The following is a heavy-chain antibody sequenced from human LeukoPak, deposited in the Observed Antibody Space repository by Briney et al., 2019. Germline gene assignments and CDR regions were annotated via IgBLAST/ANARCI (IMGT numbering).Heavy chain of an antibody. Sequence: PSETLSLTCTVSGYSISSGYYWGWIRQPPGKGLEWIGSIYHSGSTYYNPSLKSRVTISVDTSKNQFSLKLSSVTAADTAVYYCASSPYMVRGVAYWYFDLWGRGTLVTVSS. J-gene: IGHJ2*01. CDR3: ASSPYMVRGVAYWYFDL. D-gene: IGHD3-10*01. V-gene: IGHV4-38-2*02. CDR1: GYSISSGYY. CDR2: IYHSGST.